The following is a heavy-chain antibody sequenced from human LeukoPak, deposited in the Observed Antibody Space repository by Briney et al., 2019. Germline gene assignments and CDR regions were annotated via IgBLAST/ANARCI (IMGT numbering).Heavy chain of an antibody. D-gene: IGHD5-12*01. Sequence: GGSLRLSCAASGFAFSSYAMSWVRQAPGKGLEWVSAISGSGGSTYYADSVKGRFTISRDNSKNTLYLQMNSLRAEDTAVYYCANLHGYSGYDDPWGQGTLVAVSS. V-gene: IGHV3-23*01. CDR2: ISGSGGST. CDR3: ANLHGYSGYDDP. CDR1: GFAFSSYA. J-gene: IGHJ5*02.